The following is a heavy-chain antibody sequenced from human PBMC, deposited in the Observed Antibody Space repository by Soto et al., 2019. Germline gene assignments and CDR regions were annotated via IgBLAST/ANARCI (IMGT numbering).Heavy chain of an antibody. CDR3: ARGAMPNFDY. CDR1: GGTFGSHG. D-gene: IGHD2-2*01. Sequence: ASVTVSCKASGGTFGSHGIAWVRQAPGQGLEWMGGFIAMLGTPTYAKKVQGRATITADESLTSSYLELRSLRSEYTAVYFCARGAMPNFDYCGQGTVVTVSS. CDR2: FIAMLGTP. J-gene: IGHJ4*02. V-gene: IGHV1-69*13.